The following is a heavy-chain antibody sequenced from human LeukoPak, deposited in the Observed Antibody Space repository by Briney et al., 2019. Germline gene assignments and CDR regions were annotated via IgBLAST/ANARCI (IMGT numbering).Heavy chain of an antibody. CDR3: ARDSSGYYYAGPDY. D-gene: IGHD3-22*01. CDR2: IWYDGSNK. Sequence: GGSLRLSCAASGFTFSSYGMHWVRQAPGKGLEWVAVIWYDGSNKYYADSVKGRFTISRDNSKNTLYLQMNSLRAEDTAVYYCARDSSGYYYAGPDYWGQGTPVTVSS. CDR1: GFTFSSYG. V-gene: IGHV3-33*01. J-gene: IGHJ4*02.